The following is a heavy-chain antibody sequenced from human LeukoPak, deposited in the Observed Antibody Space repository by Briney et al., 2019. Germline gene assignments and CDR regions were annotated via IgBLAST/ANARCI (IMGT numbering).Heavy chain of an antibody. Sequence: ASVKVSCKVSGYTLTELSMHWVRQAPGKGLEWMGGFDPEDGETIYAQKFQGRVTMTEDTSTDTAYMELSSLRSEDTAVYYCATVWQQLVGGPDAFDIWGQGTMVTVSS. CDR2: FDPEDGET. CDR1: GYTLTELS. J-gene: IGHJ3*02. D-gene: IGHD6-13*01. V-gene: IGHV1-24*01. CDR3: ATVWQQLVGGPDAFDI.